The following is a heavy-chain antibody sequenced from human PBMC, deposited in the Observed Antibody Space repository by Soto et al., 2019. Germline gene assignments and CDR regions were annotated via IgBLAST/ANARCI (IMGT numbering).Heavy chain of an antibody. CDR1: GYTFTSYG. Sequence: ASVKVSCKASGYTFTSYGISWVRQAPGQGLEWMGWISAYNGNTNYAQKLQGRVTMTTDTSTSTAYMELRSLRSDDTAVYYCARAGDAIKGYYYYGMDVWGQGTTVTVSS. CDR3: ARAGDAIKGYYYYGMDV. J-gene: IGHJ6*02. V-gene: IGHV1-18*04. D-gene: IGHD2-21*02. CDR2: ISAYNGNT.